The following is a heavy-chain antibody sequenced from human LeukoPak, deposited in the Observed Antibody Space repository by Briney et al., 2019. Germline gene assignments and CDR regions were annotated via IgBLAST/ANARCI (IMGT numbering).Heavy chain of an antibody. Sequence: ASVKISCKASGYTFTGYYIHWVRQAPGQGLEWMGWINPNSGGTNYAQKFQGRVTMTRDTSISTAYMELSRLRSDDTAVYYCARAGSSWEGEDAFDIWGQGTMVTVSS. CDR3: ARAGSSWEGEDAFDI. J-gene: IGHJ3*02. CDR2: INPNSGGT. CDR1: GYTFTGYY. D-gene: IGHD6-13*01. V-gene: IGHV1-2*02.